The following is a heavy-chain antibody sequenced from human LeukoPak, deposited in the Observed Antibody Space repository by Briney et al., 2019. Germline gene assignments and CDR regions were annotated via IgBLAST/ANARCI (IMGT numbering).Heavy chain of an antibody. CDR2: IRYDGSNK. CDR1: GFTFSSYG. CDR3: AKLGTTMVRGVPPYYFDY. Sequence: PGGSLRLSCAASGFTFSSYGMHWVRQAPGKGLEWVAFIRYDGSNKYYADSVKGRFTISRDNSKNTPYLQMNSLRAEDTAVYYCAKLGTTMVRGVPPYYFDYWGQGTLVTVSS. V-gene: IGHV3-30*02. J-gene: IGHJ4*02. D-gene: IGHD3-10*01.